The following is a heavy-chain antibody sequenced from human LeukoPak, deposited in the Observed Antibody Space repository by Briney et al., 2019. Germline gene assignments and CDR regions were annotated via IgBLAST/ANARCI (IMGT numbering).Heavy chain of an antibody. CDR2: IAYDGSNT. CDR3: AKDIGILTTSLYNWFDP. V-gene: IGHV3-33*05. J-gene: IGHJ5*02. D-gene: IGHD2/OR15-2a*01. CDR1: GFTFSSYG. Sequence: GGSLRLSCTASGFTFSSYGMHWVRQAPGKGLGWVAVIAYDGSNTYYLDSVKGRFIISRDNSRNTLYLQMNSLRVEDTAVYYCAKDIGILTTSLYNWFDPWGQGTLVTVSS.